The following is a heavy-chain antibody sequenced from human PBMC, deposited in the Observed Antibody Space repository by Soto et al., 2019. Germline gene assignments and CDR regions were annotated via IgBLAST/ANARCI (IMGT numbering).Heavy chain of an antibody. J-gene: IGHJ6*02. CDR1: GFTFSSYA. Sequence: EVQLLESGGGLVQPGGSLRLSCAASGFTFSSYAMSWVRQAPGKGLEWVSAISGSGGSTYYADSVKGRFTISRDNSKNTLYLQMNSLRAEDTAVYYCAKTGTRDYYYYYGMDVWGQGTTVTFSS. V-gene: IGHV3-23*01. CDR2: ISGSGGST. D-gene: IGHD1-1*01. CDR3: AKTGTRDYYYYYGMDV.